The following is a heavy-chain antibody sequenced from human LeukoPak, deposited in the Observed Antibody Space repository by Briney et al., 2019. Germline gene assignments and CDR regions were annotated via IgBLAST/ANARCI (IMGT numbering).Heavy chain of an antibody. CDR2: IFPSGGEI. Sequence: GSLRLSCVDSGSTFSNYVMTWVRQAPGKGLEWVSSIFPSGGEIHYADSVRGRFTISRDNSKSTLSLQMNSLRAEDTAVYYCATYRQVLLPFESWGQGTLVTVSS. V-gene: IGHV3-23*01. CDR1: GSTFSNYV. D-gene: IGHD2-8*02. J-gene: IGHJ4*02. CDR3: ATYRQVLLPFES.